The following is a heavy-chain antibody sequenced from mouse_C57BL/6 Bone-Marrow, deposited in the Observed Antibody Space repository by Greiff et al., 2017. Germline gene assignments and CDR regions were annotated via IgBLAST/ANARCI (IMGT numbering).Heavy chain of an antibody. J-gene: IGHJ4*01. CDR2: IDPSDSYT. CDR3: ARNTPAGAMDV. D-gene: IGHD5-1-1*01. V-gene: IGHV1-69*01. CDR1: GYTFTSYW. Sequence: QVQLQQPGAELVMPGASVKLSCKASGYTFTSYWMHWVKQRPGQGLEWIGEIDPSDSYTNYNQKFKGKSTLTVDKSSSTAYMQLSSLTSEDSAVYYCARNTPAGAMDVWGQGTSVTVSS.